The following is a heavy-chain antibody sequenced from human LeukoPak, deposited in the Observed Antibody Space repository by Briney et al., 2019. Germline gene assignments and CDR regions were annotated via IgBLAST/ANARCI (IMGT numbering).Heavy chain of an antibody. CDR1: GGTFSSYA. J-gene: IGHJ6*02. CDR2: IIPIFGIA. D-gene: IGHD2-2*02. Sequence: GASVKVSCKASGGTFSSYAISWMRQAPGQGLEWMGRIIPIFGIANYAQKFQGRVTITADKSTSTAYMELSSLRSEDTAVYYCARESGRNIVVVPAAITPAYYGMDVWGQGTTVTVSS. V-gene: IGHV1-69*04. CDR3: ARESGRNIVVVPAAITPAYYGMDV.